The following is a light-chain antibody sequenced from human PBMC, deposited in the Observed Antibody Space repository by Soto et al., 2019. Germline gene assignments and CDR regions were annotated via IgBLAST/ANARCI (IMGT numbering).Light chain of an antibody. CDR2: DVS. CDR3: SSYTSSTDSV. J-gene: IGLJ2*01. V-gene: IGLV2-14*01. CDR1: SSDVGGYNY. Sequence: QSVLTQPASVSGSPGQSITISCTGTSSDVGGYNYVSWYQQHPGKAPKLMIYDVSNRPSGVSNCFSGSKSGNTASLTISGLQAEDEADYYCSSYTSSTDSVFGGGTKLTVL.